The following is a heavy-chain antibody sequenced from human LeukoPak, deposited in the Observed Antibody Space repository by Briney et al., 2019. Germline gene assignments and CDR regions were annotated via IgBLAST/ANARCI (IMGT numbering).Heavy chain of an antibody. CDR2: INTDTGNP. V-gene: IGHV7-4-1*02. CDR1: GYTFTSYA. D-gene: IGHD6-13*01. Sequence: ASVKVSCKASGYTFTSYAMNWVRQAPGQGLEWMGWINTDTGNPTYAQGFTGRFVFSLDTSVSTAYLQISSLKAEDTAVYYCARDGGVGIAASPTHYWGQGTLVTVSS. CDR3: ARDGGVGIAASPTHY. J-gene: IGHJ4*02.